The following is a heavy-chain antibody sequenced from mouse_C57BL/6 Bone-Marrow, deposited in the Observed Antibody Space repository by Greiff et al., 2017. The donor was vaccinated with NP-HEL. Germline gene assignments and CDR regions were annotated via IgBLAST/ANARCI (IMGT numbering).Heavy chain of an antibody. D-gene: IGHD1-1*01. J-gene: IGHJ4*01. V-gene: IGHV5-6*01. Sequence: EVKLVESGGDLVKPGGSLKLSCAASGFTFSSYGMSWVRQTPDKRLEWVATISSGGSYTYYPDSVKGRFTISRDNAKNTLYLQMSSLKSEDTAMYYCARDYYGSYYYAMDYWGQGTSVTVFS. CDR2: ISSGGSYT. CDR3: ARDYYGSYYYAMDY. CDR1: GFTFSSYG.